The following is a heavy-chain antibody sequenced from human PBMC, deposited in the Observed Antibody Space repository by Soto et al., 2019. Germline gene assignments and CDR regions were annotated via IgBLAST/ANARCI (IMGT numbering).Heavy chain of an antibody. CDR2: IYYSGST. CDR3: ASSAYCGGDCFYFDY. Sequence: SETLSLTSTVSGGSVSSGSYSWSWIRQPPGKGLEWIGYIYYSGSTNYNPSLKSRVTISVDTSKNQFSLKLSSVTAADTAVYYCASSAYCGGDCFYFDYWGQGTLVTVSS. D-gene: IGHD2-21*02. J-gene: IGHJ4*02. CDR1: GGSVSSGSYS. V-gene: IGHV4-61*01.